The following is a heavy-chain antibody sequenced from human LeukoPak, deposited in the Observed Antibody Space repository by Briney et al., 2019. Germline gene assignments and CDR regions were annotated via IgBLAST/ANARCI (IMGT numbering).Heavy chain of an antibody. J-gene: IGHJ4*02. CDR2: IYYSGSS. CDR3: ARDSIAVAGIFDY. D-gene: IGHD6-19*01. Sequence: PSETLSLTCTVSGGSISSYYWTWIRQPPGKGLEWIGYIYYSGSSNYDPSLKSRVTISVDTSKNQFSLKLSSVTAADTAVYYCARDSIAVAGIFDYWGQGTLVTVSS. V-gene: IGHV4-59*01. CDR1: GGSISSYY.